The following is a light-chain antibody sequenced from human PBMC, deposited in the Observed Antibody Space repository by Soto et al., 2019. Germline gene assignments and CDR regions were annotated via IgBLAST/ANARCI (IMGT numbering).Light chain of an antibody. J-gene: IGKJ1*01. CDR1: QSIDNS. CDR2: GAS. V-gene: IGKV1-39*01. CDR3: QQYGSSGT. Sequence: DIQITQSPSSLYSSVLERFSITCRASQSIDNSLNWFQQKPGKAPNLLIYGASSLQSGVPDRLSGSGSGTDFTLTISRLEPEDFAVYYCQQYGSSGTFGQGTKVDIK.